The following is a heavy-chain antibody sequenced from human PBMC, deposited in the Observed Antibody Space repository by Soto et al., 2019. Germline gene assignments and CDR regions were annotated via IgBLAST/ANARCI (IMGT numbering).Heavy chain of an antibody. CDR3: ARDDEYSGNGMDV. J-gene: IGHJ6*02. CDR2: SLNDGSNR. Sequence: QVQLVESGGGVVQPGRSLRLSCAASEFTFSNYGMHWVRQAPGKGLEWVAVSLNDGSNRYHADSVKDRVTISRDKSKNPLYLQLNSLRAEDTAVYYCARDDEYSGNGMDVWGQGTTVTVS. CDR1: EFTFSNYG. V-gene: IGHV3-33*01. D-gene: IGHD3-10*01.